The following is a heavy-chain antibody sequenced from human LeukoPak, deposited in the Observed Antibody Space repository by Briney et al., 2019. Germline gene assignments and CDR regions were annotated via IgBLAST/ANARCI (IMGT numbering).Heavy chain of an antibody. Sequence: PGGSLRLSCAASGFTFSYAWMSWVRQAPGKGLEWVGFIRSKAYGGTTEYAASVKGRFTISRDDSKSIAYLQMNSLKTEDTAVYYCTRPKRYFDWLLNYWGQGTLVTVSS. CDR3: TRPKRYFDWLLNY. CDR1: GFTFSYAW. V-gene: IGHV3-49*04. CDR2: IRSKAYGGTT. J-gene: IGHJ4*02. D-gene: IGHD3-9*01.